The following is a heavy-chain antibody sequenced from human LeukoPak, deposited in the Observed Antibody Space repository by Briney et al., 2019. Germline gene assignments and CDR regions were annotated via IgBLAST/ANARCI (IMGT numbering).Heavy chain of an antibody. Sequence: ASVKVSCKTSGYTFTGYYVHWVRQAPGQGLEWMGWVNPYSGDINYAQRFQGRVSMTRDTSISTAYLELSRLISDDTAVYYCARDTSLLGWFDPWGQGTLVTVSS. V-gene: IGHV1-2*02. CDR3: ARDTSLLGWFDP. CDR2: VNPYSGDI. J-gene: IGHJ5*02. D-gene: IGHD2-21*01. CDR1: GYTFTGYY.